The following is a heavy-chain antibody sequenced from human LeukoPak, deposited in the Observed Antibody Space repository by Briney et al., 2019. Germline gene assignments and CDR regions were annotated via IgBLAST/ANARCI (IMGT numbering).Heavy chain of an antibody. CDR3: ARDSGTWFYLQD. CDR2: IRYGGSHQ. J-gene: IGHJ1*01. V-gene: IGHV3-33*01. Sequence: PGRSLRLSCAASGFSFGSYGMPWVRQAPGKGLERVAFIRYGGSHQFYADSVRGRFTISRDNPKNTLYLQMNSLRGEDTAVYFCARDSGTWFYLQDWGQGTLVTVSS. D-gene: IGHD2/OR15-2a*01. CDR1: GFSFGSYG.